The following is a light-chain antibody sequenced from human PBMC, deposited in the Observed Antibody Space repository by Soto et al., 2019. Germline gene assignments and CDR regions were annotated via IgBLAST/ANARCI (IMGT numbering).Light chain of an antibody. CDR1: QSISSY. Sequence: DLQMTQSPSSLSASVGDRVTITCRASQSISSYVNWYQQKPGKAPKLLIYAAAGLQSWVPSRFSGSGSGTDFTLAINGVQPEDFAAYYCQQSYNIPYTFGQGTKLEIK. J-gene: IGKJ2*01. V-gene: IGKV1-39*01. CDR2: AAA. CDR3: QQSYNIPYT.